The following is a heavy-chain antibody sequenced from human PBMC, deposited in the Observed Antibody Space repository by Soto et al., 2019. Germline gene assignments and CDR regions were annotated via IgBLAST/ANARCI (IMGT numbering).Heavy chain of an antibody. CDR1: GDTFTDYY. Sequence: QVQLVQSGAEVKKPGASVKVSCKASGDTFTDYYIHWVRQAPGQGLEWMGTVNPSGGHTTYAQHFLGRMNMTRDTATSTLSMGLTSLTSEDTAVYYCAGGGLVVVVTAALDYWGQGTLVTVSS. J-gene: IGHJ4*02. V-gene: IGHV1-46*01. CDR3: AGGGLVVVVTAALDY. D-gene: IGHD2-21*02. CDR2: VNPSGGHT.